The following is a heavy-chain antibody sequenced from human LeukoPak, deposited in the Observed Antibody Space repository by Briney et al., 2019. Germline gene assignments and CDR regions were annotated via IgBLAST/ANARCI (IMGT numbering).Heavy chain of an antibody. CDR1: GFTFSSYG. V-gene: IGHV3-33*08. D-gene: IGHD3-9*01. CDR3: ARDKSDYDILTGYTYYFDY. Sequence: AGSLRLSCAASGFTFSSYGMHWVRQAPGKGLEWVAVMRYDGSNKYYADSVKGRFTISRDNSKNTLYLQMNSLRAEDTAVYYCARDKSDYDILTGYTYYFDYWGQGTLVTVSS. J-gene: IGHJ4*02. CDR2: MRYDGSNK.